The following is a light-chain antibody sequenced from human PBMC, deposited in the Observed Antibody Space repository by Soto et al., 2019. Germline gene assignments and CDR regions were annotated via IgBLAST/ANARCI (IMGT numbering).Light chain of an antibody. V-gene: IGLV2-14*03. CDR3: SSYTISRTYV. CDR2: NVY. J-gene: IGLJ1*01. CDR1: NSDVGSYNY. Sequence: QSALTQPASVSGSPGQSISISCTGTNSDVGSYNYVSWHQQHPGKAPKLMVYNVYDRPSGISNRFSGSKSGNTASLTISGLQGEDEADYYCSSYTISRTYVFGTGTKLTVL.